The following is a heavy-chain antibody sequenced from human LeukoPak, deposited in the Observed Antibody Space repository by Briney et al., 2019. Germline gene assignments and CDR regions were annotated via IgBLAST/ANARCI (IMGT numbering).Heavy chain of an antibody. CDR2: VKEDGSEK. V-gene: IGHV3-7*05. J-gene: IGHJ4*02. CDR3: ARAYSYLDY. Sequence: PGGSLRLSCAVSGFSFTTYWMTWVRQAPGKGLEWVASVKEDGSEKYLVDSVKGRFSISRDNAKNSLFLQLNSLSAEDTAVYYCARAYSYLDYWGQGSLVTVSS. CDR1: GFSFTTYW. D-gene: IGHD1-26*01.